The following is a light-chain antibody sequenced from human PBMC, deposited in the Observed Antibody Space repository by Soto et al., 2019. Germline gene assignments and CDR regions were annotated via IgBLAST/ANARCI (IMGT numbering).Light chain of an antibody. CDR2: DAS. CDR3: QQRRNWPLT. Sequence: LTQSPSSLSASLRDRVTITCRASQGINSYLAWYQQKPGQAPRLVIFDASNRATGIPARFSGSGSGTEFTLTISSLEPEDFAVYYCQQRRNWPLTFGQGTRLEIK. V-gene: IGKV3-11*01. J-gene: IGKJ5*01. CDR1: QGINSY.